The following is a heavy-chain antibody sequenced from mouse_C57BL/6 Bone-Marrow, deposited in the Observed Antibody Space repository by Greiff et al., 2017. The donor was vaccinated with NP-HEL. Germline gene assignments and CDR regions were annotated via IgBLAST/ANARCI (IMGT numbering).Heavy chain of an antibody. Sequence: VKLLESGAELVKPGASVKISCKASGYAFSSYWMNWVKERPGKGLEWIGQIYPGDGDTKYNGKFKGKATLTVDKSSSTAYMQVSSLTSEDSAVYFCARGDCDNSRFEYAMDYWGQGTSVTVTS. D-gene: IGHD3-3*01. V-gene: IGHV1-80*01. CDR1: GYAFSSYW. CDR2: IYPGDGDT. J-gene: IGHJ4*01. CDR3: ARGDCDNSRFEYAMDY.